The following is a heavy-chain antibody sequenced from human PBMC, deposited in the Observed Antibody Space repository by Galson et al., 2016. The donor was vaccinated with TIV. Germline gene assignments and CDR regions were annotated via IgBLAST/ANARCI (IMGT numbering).Heavy chain of an antibody. V-gene: IGHV3-33*01. D-gene: IGHD1-26*01. CDR2: VWYEETNK. J-gene: IGHJ3*02. CDR1: GFTFSSYG. CDR3: ARDRMWEEVLGAFNI. Sequence: SLRLSCAASGFTFSSYGLHWVRQAPGKGLEWVAVVWYEETNKFYADSVNGRSTISRDNSKNTVYLQMNSLRAEDTAVYYCARDRMWEEVLGAFNIWGQGIMVTVSS.